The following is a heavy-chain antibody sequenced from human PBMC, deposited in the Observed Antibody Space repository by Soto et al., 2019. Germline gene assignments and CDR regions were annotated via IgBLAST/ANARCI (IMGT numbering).Heavy chain of an antibody. CDR1: GFTFSGYW. Sequence: EVQLVESGGGLVQPGGSLRLSCAASGFTFSGYWMSWVRQAPGKGLEWVANIKQDGSEKYYVDSVKGRFTISRDNAKHSLSLQMNSPTAEATAVYYSARGPASAEYDFRSGPSRPHPAYWGQGALVTVSS. CDR2: IKQDGSEK. D-gene: IGHD3-3*01. CDR3: ARGPASAEYDFRSGPSRPHPAY. V-gene: IGHV3-7*05. J-gene: IGHJ4*02.